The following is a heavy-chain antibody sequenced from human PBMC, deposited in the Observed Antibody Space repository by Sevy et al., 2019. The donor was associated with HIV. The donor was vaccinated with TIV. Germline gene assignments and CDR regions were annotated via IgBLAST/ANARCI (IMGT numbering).Heavy chain of an antibody. CDR2: INPNSGGT. CDR1: GYTFTGYY. CDR3: ARDLLTIFGVVLNYYYGMDV. D-gene: IGHD3-3*01. Sequence: ASVKVSCKASGYTFTGYYMHWVRQAPGQGLEWMERINPNSGGTNYAQKFQGRVTMTRDTSISTAYMELSRLRSDDTAVYYCARDLLTIFGVVLNYYYGMDVWGQGTTVTVSS. J-gene: IGHJ6*02. V-gene: IGHV1-2*06.